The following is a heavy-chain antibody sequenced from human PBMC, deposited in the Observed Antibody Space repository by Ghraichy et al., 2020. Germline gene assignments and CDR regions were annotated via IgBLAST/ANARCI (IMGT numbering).Heavy chain of an antibody. J-gene: IGHJ4*02. V-gene: IGHV3-7*04. CDR1: GFTFTSYY. D-gene: IGHD5-18*01. CDR3: ARGGYNYGSNPIDY. CDR2: IKYDSSEK. Sequence: GGSLRLSCAASGFTFTSYYMTWVRQVPGKGLEWVANIKYDSSEKYYEDSVKGRFTISRDNAKNSLYLQMNSLRPGDTAVYYCARGGYNYGSNPIDYWGQGTLVTVSS.